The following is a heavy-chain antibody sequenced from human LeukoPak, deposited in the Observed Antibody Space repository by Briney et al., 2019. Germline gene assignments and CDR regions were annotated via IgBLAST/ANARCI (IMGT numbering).Heavy chain of an antibody. V-gene: IGHV4-4*02. CDR3: ARGFYGSGSYSSPGFHAFDV. CDR1: GGSISSNNW. J-gene: IGHJ3*01. D-gene: IGHD3-10*01. CDR2: IYHSGST. Sequence: SETLSLTCTVSGGSISSNNWWSWVRQPPGKGLEWIGEIYHSGSTDYNPSLERRVSISVDKSKNQFSLKLSSVTAADTAVYYCARGFYGSGSYSSPGFHAFDVWGQGTMVTVSS.